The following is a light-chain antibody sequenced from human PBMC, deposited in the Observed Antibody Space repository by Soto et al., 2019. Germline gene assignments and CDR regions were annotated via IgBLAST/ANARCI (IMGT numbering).Light chain of an antibody. Sequence: QSVLTQPPSVSGSPGQSVAISCTGTSSDVGSYNRVSWYQQPPGTAPKLMIYDVSDRPSGVPDRFSGSKSGNTASLTISGLQADDEADYYCSSYTTTSTYVFGPGTKVTVL. CDR1: SSDVGSYNR. CDR2: DVS. J-gene: IGLJ1*01. CDR3: SSYTTTSTYV. V-gene: IGLV2-18*02.